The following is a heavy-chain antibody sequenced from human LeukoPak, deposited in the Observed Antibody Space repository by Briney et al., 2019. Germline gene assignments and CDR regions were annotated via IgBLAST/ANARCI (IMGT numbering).Heavy chain of an antibody. CDR1: EFTFSSYS. Sequence: GGSLRLSCAASEFTFSSYSMNWVRQAPGKGLEWVSSISGSGSYIYYADSVKGRFTLPRDNAKSSLSLQMNSLRAEDTAVYYCARGSTCFDYWGQGALVTVSS. V-gene: IGHV3-21*01. CDR2: ISGSGSYI. CDR3: ARGSTCFDY. J-gene: IGHJ4*02.